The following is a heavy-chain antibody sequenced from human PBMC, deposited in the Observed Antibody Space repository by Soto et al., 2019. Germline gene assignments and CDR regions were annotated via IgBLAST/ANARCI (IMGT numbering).Heavy chain of an antibody. D-gene: IGHD3-10*01. CDR1: GGSVSSGSYY. Sequence: QVQLHESGPGLVKPSETLSLTCTVSGGSVSSGSYYWGWIRQAPDKGLEWIGYIYSSGSTNYNPSLQSRVTISLDTSKNQFSLKLRSVTAADTAVYYCARDASGSFYAYWGQGTLVTVSS. V-gene: IGHV4-61*01. J-gene: IGHJ4*02. CDR3: ARDASGSFYAY. CDR2: IYSSGST.